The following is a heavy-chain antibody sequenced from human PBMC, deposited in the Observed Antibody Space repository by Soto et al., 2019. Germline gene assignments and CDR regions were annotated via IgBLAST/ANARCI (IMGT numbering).Heavy chain of an antibody. CDR1: GGTFNTYT. J-gene: IGHJ4*02. CDR3: ARVARSGTSPFEC. V-gene: IGHV1-69*02. Sequence: QVQLVQSGAEVKKPGASVKVSCKASGGTFNTYTVSWVRQAPGQGLEWVGRIIPYLGIANYAQKFQGRDTITAGNATSTAYMDLSSLRSDDTAVYYCARVARSGTSPFECWAQGTLITVSS. D-gene: IGHD1-26*01. CDR2: IIPYLGIA.